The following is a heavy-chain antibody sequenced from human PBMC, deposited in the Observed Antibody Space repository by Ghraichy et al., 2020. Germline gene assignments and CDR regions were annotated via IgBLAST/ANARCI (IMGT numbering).Heavy chain of an antibody. CDR1: GFSLSTSGVG. J-gene: IGHJ6*03. CDR2: IYWNDDK. D-gene: IGHD5-12*01. Sequence: SGPTLVKPTQTLTLTCTFSGFSLSTSGVGVGWIRQPPGKALEWLALIYWNDDKRYSPSLKSRLTITKDTSKNQVVLTMTNMDPVDTATYYCARRVATIRYYYMDVWGKGTTVTVSS. V-gene: IGHV2-5*01. CDR3: ARRVATIRYYYMDV.